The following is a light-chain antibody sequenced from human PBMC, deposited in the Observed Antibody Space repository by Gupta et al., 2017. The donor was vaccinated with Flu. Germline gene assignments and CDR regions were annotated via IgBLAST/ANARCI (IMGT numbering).Light chain of an antibody. CDR3: GSWDDSLKSRL. V-gene: IGLV1-51*02. J-gene: IGLJ2*01. Sequence: QSVLTQPPSVSAAPGQRVTISCSGTRSNIGSNYVSWYQQLPGTAPKLLIYENYNRPSGIPDRFSGSKSATSATLGITGLQTGDEAHYYCGSWDDSLKSRLFGGGTKVTAL. CDR1: RSNIGSNY. CDR2: ENY.